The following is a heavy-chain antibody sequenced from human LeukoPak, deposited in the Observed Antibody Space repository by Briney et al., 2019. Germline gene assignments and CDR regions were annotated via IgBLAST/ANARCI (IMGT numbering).Heavy chain of an antibody. J-gene: IGHJ4*02. D-gene: IGHD6-19*01. CDR3: ARDQWLVPRPFDY. V-gene: IGHV3-48*04. CDR2: ISSSSSTI. Sequence: GGSLRLSCVASGFTFNTYAMNWVRQAPGKGLEWVTYISSSSSTIYYADSVRGRFAISRDNAKNSLYLQMNSLRAEDTAVYYCARDQWLVPRPFDYWGQGTLVTVSS. CDR1: GFTFNTYA.